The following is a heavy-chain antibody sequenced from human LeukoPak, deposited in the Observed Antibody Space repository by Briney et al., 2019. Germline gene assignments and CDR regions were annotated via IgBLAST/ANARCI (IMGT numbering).Heavy chain of an antibody. CDR2: IKQDGSEK. CDR3: ARDHQLGAPMEDV. CDR1: GFTFSSFW. D-gene: IGHD6-6*01. Sequence: GGSLRLSCAASGFTFSSFWMTWVRQAPGKGLEWVANIKQDGSEKYYVDSVKGRFTISRDNTKNSLYLQMNSLRAEDTAVYYCARDHQLGAPMEDVWGQGTMVTVSS. V-gene: IGHV3-7*01. J-gene: IGHJ3*01.